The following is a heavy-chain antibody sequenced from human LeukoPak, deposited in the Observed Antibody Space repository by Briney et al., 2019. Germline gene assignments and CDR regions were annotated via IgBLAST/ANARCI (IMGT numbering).Heavy chain of an antibody. CDR1: GFTFSSYS. CDR3: AREGATVVTPYYYGMDV. Sequence: GGSLRLSCAASGFTFSSYSMNWVRQAPGKGLEWVSSISSSSSYIYYADSVKGRFTISRDNAKNSLYLQMSSLRAEDTAVYYCAREGATVVTPYYYGMDVWGQGTTVTVSS. V-gene: IGHV3-21*01. J-gene: IGHJ6*02. CDR2: ISSSSSYI. D-gene: IGHD4-23*01.